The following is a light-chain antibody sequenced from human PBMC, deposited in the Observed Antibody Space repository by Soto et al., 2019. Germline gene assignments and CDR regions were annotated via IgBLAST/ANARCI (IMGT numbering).Light chain of an antibody. CDR1: SGSIADHY. CDR2: NDD. CDR3: AARDDSLNGWV. Sequence: NFMLTQPHSVSESPGKTVTISCTRSSGSIADHYVQWYQQRPGSAPTTLIYNDDQRPSGVPDRFSGSKSGTSASLAISGLQSEDEAHFYCAARDDSLNGWVFGGGTKLTVL. J-gene: IGLJ3*02. V-gene: IGLV6-57*04.